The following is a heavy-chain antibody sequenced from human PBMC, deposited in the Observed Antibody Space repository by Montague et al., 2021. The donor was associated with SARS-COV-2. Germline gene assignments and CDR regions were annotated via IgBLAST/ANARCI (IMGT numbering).Heavy chain of an antibody. CDR3: ARDGWAHYYDSSGYEGNFDI. J-gene: IGHJ3*02. CDR2: ISSSSSYI. D-gene: IGHD3-22*01. CDR1: GFTFRSYT. Sequence: SLRLSCAASGFTFRSYTMNWVRQAPGKGLEWVSCISSSSSYIYYADSVKGRFTIFRDNAKNSLFLQMSSLRAEDTAVYYCARDGWAHYYDSSGYEGNFDIWGQGTMVTVSS. V-gene: IGHV3-21*01.